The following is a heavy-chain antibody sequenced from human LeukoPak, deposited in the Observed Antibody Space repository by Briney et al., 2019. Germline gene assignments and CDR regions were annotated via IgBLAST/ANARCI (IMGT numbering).Heavy chain of an antibody. D-gene: IGHD3-3*01. V-gene: IGHV1-18*01. J-gene: IGHJ4*02. CDR2: ISAYNGNT. CDR3: ARGYWYDFDY. Sequence: LEWMVCISAYNGNTNYAQKLQGRVTMTTDTSTSTAYMELRSLRSDDTAVYYCARGYWYDFDYWGQGTLVTVSS.